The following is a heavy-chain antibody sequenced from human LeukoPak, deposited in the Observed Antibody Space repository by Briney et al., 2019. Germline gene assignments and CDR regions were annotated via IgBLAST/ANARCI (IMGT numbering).Heavy chain of an antibody. CDR3: ARDQKGYCSSTSCYNAFDI. CDR2: ISAYNGNT. Sequence: ASVKVSCKASGYTFTSYGISWVRQAPGQGLEWMGWISAYNGNTNYAQKLQGRVTMTTDTSTSTAYMELRRLRSDDTAVYYCARDQKGYCSSTSCYNAFDIWGQGTMVTVSS. CDR1: GYTFTSYG. V-gene: IGHV1-18*01. J-gene: IGHJ3*02. D-gene: IGHD2-2*02.